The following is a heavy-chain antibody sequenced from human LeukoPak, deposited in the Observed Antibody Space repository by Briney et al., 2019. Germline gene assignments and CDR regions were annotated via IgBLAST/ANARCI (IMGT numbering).Heavy chain of an antibody. J-gene: IGHJ4*02. V-gene: IGHV3-23*01. CDR1: GLSFINYA. CDR2: INSGSAGST. D-gene: IGHD5-18*01. Sequence: PGGSLRLSCVASGLSFINYAMTWVRQAPGKGLEWVSSINSGSAGSTSYADPVRGRSTISRDNSKNTLYLQMNNLRADDTAIYFCVGVRYNYGLSAYGGQGTLVIVS. CDR3: VGVRYNYGLSAY.